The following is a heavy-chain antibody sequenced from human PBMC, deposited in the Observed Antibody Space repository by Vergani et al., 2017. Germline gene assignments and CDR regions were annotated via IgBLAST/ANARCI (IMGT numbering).Heavy chain of an antibody. J-gene: IGHJ4*02. D-gene: IGHD3-22*01. V-gene: IGHV3-23*01. CDR3: AKEGDDSSGYYYYFDY. CDR1: GFTFSSYA. Sequence: EVQLLESGGGLVQPGGSLRLSCAASGFTFSSYAMSWVRQAPGKGLEWVSAISGSGGSTYYADSVKSRFTISRDNSKNTLYLQMNSLRAEDTAVYYCAKEGDDSSGYYYYFDYWGQGTLVTVSS. CDR2: ISGSGGST.